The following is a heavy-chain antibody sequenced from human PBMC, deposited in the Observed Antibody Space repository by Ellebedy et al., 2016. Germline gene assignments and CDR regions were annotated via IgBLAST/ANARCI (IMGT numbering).Heavy chain of an antibody. CDR1: GFTFSSYA. D-gene: IGHD5/OR15-5a*01. V-gene: IGHV3-30-3*01. Sequence: GESLKISCAASGFTFSSYAMHWVRQAPGKGLEWVALISYDGSNQYYTDSVKGRFTISRDNSKNTLCPQMDSLRAEDTAVYYCVRDANGVYASNAFEIWGQGTMVTVSS. CDR2: ISYDGSNQ. CDR3: VRDANGVYASNAFEI. J-gene: IGHJ3*02.